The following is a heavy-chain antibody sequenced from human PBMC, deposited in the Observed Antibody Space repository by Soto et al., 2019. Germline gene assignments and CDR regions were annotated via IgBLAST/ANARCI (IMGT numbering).Heavy chain of an antibody. CDR3: ARELGLYIVGVYYYGMDV. CDR1: GFTFSSYS. D-gene: IGHD1-26*01. Sequence: EVQLVESGGGLVKPGGSLRLSCAASGFTFSSYSMNWVRQAPGKGLEWVSSISSSSSYIYYADSVKGRFTISRDNAKNSLYLQMNSLRAEDTAVYYCARELGLYIVGVYYYGMDVWGQGTTVTVSS. CDR2: ISSSSSYI. J-gene: IGHJ6*02. V-gene: IGHV3-21*01.